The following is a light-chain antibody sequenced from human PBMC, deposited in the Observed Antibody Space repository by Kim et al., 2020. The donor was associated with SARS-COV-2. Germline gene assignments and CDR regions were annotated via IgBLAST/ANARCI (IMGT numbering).Light chain of an antibody. CDR1: QGISNY. CDR3: QKYNSAPPT. V-gene: IGKV1-27*01. Sequence: GDRVTITCRASQGISNYLAWYQQKPGKVPKLLLYGASTLQSGVPSRFSGSGSGTDFTLTISSLQPEDVATYYCQKYNSAPPTFGQGTKVDI. CDR2: GAS. J-gene: IGKJ1*01.